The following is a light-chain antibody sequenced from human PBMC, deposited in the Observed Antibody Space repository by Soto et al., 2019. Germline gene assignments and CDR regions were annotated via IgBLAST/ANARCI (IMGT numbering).Light chain of an antibody. CDR2: EVR. CDR1: ISDVGTYDY. CDR3: SSHYMSNRRV. V-gene: IGLV2-14*03. J-gene: IGLJ1*01. Sequence: QSVLTQPASVSGSPGQSIAISCTGTISDVGTYDYVSWYQQHPNRAPKLMIYEVRNRPSGVSNRFSGSKSVNTATQAIPGLQAEDEADYYCSSHYMSNRRVLGTGTKVPVL.